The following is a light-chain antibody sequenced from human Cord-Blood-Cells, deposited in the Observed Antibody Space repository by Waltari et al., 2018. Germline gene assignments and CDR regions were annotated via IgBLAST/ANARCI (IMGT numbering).Light chain of an antibody. J-gene: IGLJ2*01. V-gene: IGLV2-14*01. Sequence: QSALTQPASVSGSPGQSITISCTGTSSAVGGYNYVSWYQHHPGKAPKLMIYEVSNRPSGISNRFSGSKSGNTASLTISGLQAEDEADYYCSSYTSSSTTHVVFGGGTKLTVL. CDR3: SSYTSSSTTHVV. CDR1: SSAVGGYNY. CDR2: EVS.